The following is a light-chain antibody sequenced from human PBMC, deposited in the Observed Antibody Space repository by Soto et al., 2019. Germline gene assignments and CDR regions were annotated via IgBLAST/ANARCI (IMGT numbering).Light chain of an antibody. CDR1: QSVSSN. J-gene: IGKJ1*01. V-gene: IGKV3-15*01. Sequence: EIVMTQSPSTLSASPGERATLSCRASQSVSSNLAWYQQKPGQAPRLLIYGASTRPSGIPSRFSGSGSGTEFTLTISSLQSEDFAVYYCQQYNNWLWTFGQGTKVEIK. CDR2: GAS. CDR3: QQYNNWLWT.